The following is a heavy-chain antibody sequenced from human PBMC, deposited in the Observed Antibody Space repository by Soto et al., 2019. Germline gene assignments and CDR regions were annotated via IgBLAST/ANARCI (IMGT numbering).Heavy chain of an antibody. CDR2: ISAYNGNT. Sequence: ASVKVSCKASGYTFTSYGISWVRQAPGQGLEWVGWISAYNGNTNYAQKLQGRVTMTTDTSTSTAYMELRSLRSDDTAVYYCAVLLAGAAGTDYWFDPWGQGTLVTVSS. J-gene: IGHJ5*02. D-gene: IGHD6-13*01. CDR3: AVLLAGAAGTDYWFDP. CDR1: GYTFTSYG. V-gene: IGHV1-18*01.